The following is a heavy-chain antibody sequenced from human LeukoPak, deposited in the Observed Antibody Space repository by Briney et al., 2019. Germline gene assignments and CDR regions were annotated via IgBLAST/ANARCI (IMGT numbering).Heavy chain of an antibody. D-gene: IGHD6-13*01. CDR1: GFTFSSYA. J-gene: IGHJ4*02. CDR2: ISYDGSNK. V-gene: IGHV3-30*04. CDR3: ARDSSRYSSSWCLSY. Sequence: GGSLRLSCAASGFTFSSYAMHGVRQAPGKGLEGVAVISYDGSNKYYADSVKGRFTISRDNSKNTLYLQMNSLRAEDTAVYYCARDSSRYSSSWCLSYWGQGTLVTVSS.